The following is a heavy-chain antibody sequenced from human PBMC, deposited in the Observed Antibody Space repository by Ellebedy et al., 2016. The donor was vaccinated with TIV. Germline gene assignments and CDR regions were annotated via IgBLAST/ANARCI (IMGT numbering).Heavy chain of an antibody. CDR1: GGSISSYY. J-gene: IGHJ3*02. CDR3: ARAKRYYDAFDI. CDR2: IYYSGST. Sequence: SETLSLXXTVSGGSISSYYWGWIRQPPGKGLEWIGYIYYSGSTNYNPSLKSRVTISVDTSKNQFSLKLSSVTAADTAVYYCARAKRYYDAFDIWGQGTMVTVSS. D-gene: IGHD1-26*01. V-gene: IGHV4-59*01.